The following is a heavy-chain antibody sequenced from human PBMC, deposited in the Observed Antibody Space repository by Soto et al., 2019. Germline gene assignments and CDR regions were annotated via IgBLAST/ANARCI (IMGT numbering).Heavy chain of an antibody. CDR2: ISSSSSYI. V-gene: IGHV3-21*01. D-gene: IGHD5-18*01. CDR1: GFTFSSYS. Sequence: PGGSLRLSCAASGFTFSSYSMNWVRQAPGKGLEWVSSISSSSSYIYYADSVEGRFTISRDNAKNSLYLQMNSLRAEDTAVYYCARVQPGYSYRYGLGDWGPGTLVTLSS. CDR3: ARVQPGYSYRYGLGD. J-gene: IGHJ4*02.